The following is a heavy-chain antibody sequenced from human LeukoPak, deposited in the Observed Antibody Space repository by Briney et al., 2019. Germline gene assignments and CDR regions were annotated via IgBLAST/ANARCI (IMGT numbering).Heavy chain of an antibody. D-gene: IGHD2-2*01. CDR1: GGSISSYY. V-gene: IGHV4-59*01. Sequence: SETLSLTCTVSGGSISSYYWGWIRQPPGKGLEWIGYIYYSGSTNYNPSLKSRVTISVDTSKNQFSLKLSSVTAADTAVYYCAGVGGYCSSTSCYYCGMDVWGKGTTVTVSS. CDR3: AGVGGYCSSTSCYYCGMDV. CDR2: IYYSGST. J-gene: IGHJ6*04.